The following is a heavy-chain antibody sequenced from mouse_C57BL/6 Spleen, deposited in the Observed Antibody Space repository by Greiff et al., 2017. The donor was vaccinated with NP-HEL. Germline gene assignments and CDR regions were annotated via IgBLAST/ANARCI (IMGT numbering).Heavy chain of an antibody. Sequence: VQRVESGPGLVAPSQSLSITCTASGFSLTSYGVDWVRQPPGKGLEWLGVIWGGGSTNYNSALMSSLSISKDDSTCKVFLKMNSLQTDDTAMYYGAKHGGYDYGGGYFDDWGTGTTVTVSS. CDR1: GFSLTSYG. V-gene: IGHV2-9*01. D-gene: IGHD2-4*01. J-gene: IGHJ1*03. CDR3: AKHGGYDYGGGYFDD. CDR2: IWGGGST.